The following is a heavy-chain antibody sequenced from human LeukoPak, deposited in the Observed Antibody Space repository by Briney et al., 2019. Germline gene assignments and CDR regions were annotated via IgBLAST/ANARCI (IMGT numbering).Heavy chain of an antibody. CDR2: ISNDGSDK. CDR1: GFTFSSYG. V-gene: IGHV3-30*18. Sequence: PGGSLRLSCAASGFTFSSYGMYWARQAPGKGLEWVVVISNDGSDKYYADSVKGRFTTSRDNSKNTLYLQTNSLRAEDTAVYYCAKGYSTGWYGGVDYWGQGTLVTVSS. CDR3: AKGYSTGWYGGVDY. D-gene: IGHD6-19*01. J-gene: IGHJ4*02.